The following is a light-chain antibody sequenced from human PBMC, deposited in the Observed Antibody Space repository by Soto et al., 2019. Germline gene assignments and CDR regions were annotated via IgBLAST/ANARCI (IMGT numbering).Light chain of an antibody. Sequence: EIVLTQSPGTLSLSPGERATLSCRASQSVSSNQLAWYQQKPGQAPRLLIYGASSRATGVADRFSGSGSGTDFTLTISRLEPEDFAVYYCQQHGSSSPNTFGQGTKLEIK. CDR3: QQHGSSSPNT. CDR2: GAS. CDR1: QSVSSNQ. J-gene: IGKJ2*01. V-gene: IGKV3-20*01.